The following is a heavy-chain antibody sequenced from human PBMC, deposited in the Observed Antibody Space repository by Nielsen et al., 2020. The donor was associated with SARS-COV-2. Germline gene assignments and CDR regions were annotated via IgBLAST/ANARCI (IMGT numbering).Heavy chain of an antibody. D-gene: IGHD4-23*01. CDR2: TSAYNGNT. CDR3: ARSAVVTPYYYYMDV. Sequence: WVRQAPGQGLEWMGWTSAYNGNTNYAQKLQGRVTMTTDTSTSTAYMELSSLRSEDTAVYYCARSAVVTPYYYYMDVWGKGTTVTVSS. J-gene: IGHJ6*03. V-gene: IGHV1-18*01.